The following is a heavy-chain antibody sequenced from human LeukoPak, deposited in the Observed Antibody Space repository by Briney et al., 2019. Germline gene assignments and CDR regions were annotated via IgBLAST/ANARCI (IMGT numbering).Heavy chain of an antibody. J-gene: IGHJ4*02. Sequence: ASVTVSCKASGYTFTGYYMHWVRQAPGQGLEWMGWINPNSGGTNYAQKFQGRVTMTRDTSISTAYMELSRLRSDDTAVYYCARDLGYGGKRTAGYWGQGTLVTVSS. CDR3: ARDLGYGGKRTAGY. D-gene: IGHD4-23*01. CDR1: GYTFTGYY. V-gene: IGHV1-2*02. CDR2: INPNSGGT.